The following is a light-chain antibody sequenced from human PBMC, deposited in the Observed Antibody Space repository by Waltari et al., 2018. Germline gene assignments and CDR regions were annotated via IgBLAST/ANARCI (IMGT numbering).Light chain of an antibody. Sequence: QSVLTQPPSASGTPGQTVTISCSGSSSNIGTNSVNWYQQFPGQAPKLHIYRSSDRPSGGTERFSGSSSGPSASLAISGLQSEDEAEYYCATWDDTLEIYVFGAGTRLTVL. CDR2: RSS. J-gene: IGLJ1*01. CDR3: ATWDDTLEIYV. CDR1: SSNIGTNS. V-gene: IGLV1-44*01.